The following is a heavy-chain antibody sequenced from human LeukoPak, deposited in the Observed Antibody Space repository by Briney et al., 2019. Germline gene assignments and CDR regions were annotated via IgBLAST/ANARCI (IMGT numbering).Heavy chain of an antibody. J-gene: IGHJ4*02. CDR1: GYTSTSYD. D-gene: IGHD6-13*01. Sequence: ASVKVSCKASGYTSTSYDINWVRQATGQGLEWMGWMNPNSGNTGYAQKFQGRVTMTRNTSISTAYMELSSLRSEDTAVYYCARGRSIAAAGTISYWGQGTLVTVSS. V-gene: IGHV1-8*01. CDR3: ARGRSIAAAGTISY. CDR2: MNPNSGNT.